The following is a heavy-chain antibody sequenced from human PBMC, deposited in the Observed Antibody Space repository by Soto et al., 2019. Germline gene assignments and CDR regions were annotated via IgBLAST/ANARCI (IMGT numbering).Heavy chain of an antibody. CDR3: VRDGLDYYDTARLYFDK. D-gene: IGHD3-22*01. CDR2: ISSSAVYI. CDR1: GFNFITYS. Sequence: EVQLVESGGGPVRPGGYLKLSCAASGFNFITYSLSWVRQAPGKGLEWVASISSSAVYIDYADSVKGRLTISRDNANNSLYLQMNSLRAEDTATYYCVRDGLDYYDTARLYFDKWGQGTLVTVSS. V-gene: IGHV3-21*01. J-gene: IGHJ4*02.